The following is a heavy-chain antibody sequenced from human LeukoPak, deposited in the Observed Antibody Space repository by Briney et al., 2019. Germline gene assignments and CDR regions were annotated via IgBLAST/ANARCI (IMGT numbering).Heavy chain of an antibody. Sequence: ASVKVSCKASGYTFTSYYMHWVRQAPGQGLEWMGIINPSGGSTTYAQKFQGRVTMTRDTSTSTVYMELSSLRSEDTAVYYCARGPIAVAGKGAFDIWGQGTMVTVSS. V-gene: IGHV1-46*01. CDR1: GYTFTSYY. CDR2: INPSGGST. D-gene: IGHD6-19*01. J-gene: IGHJ3*02. CDR3: ARGPIAVAGKGAFDI.